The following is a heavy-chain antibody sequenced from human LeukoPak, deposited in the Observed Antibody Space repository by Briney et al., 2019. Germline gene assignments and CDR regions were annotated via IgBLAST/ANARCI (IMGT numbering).Heavy chain of an antibody. Sequence: SETLSLTCTVSGGSISSGSYYWSWIRQPAGKGLEWIGRMYTSGSTNYNPSLKSRVITSADTSKNQFSLNLTSVTAADTAVYYCVRASVEGGGAFDIWGQGTMVTVSS. CDR2: MYTSGST. V-gene: IGHV4-61*02. CDR1: GGSISSGSYY. D-gene: IGHD2-15*01. J-gene: IGHJ3*02. CDR3: VRASVEGGGAFDI.